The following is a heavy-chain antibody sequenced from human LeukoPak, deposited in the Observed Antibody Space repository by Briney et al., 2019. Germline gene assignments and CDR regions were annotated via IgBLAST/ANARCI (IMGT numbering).Heavy chain of an antibody. J-gene: IGHJ2*01. CDR1: GGSISSYY. CDR3: ARAIAAAGISYGWYFDL. D-gene: IGHD6-13*01. Sequence: SETLSLTFTVSGGSISSYYWSWIRQPPGKGLEWIGYIYHSGSTYYNLSLKSRVTISVDRSKNQFSLKLSSVTAADTAVYYCARAIAAAGISYGWYFDLWGRGTLVTVSS. V-gene: IGHV4-59*12. CDR2: IYHSGST.